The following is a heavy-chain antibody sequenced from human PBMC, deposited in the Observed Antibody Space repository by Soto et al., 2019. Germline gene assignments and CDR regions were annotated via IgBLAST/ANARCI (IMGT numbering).Heavy chain of an antibody. V-gene: IGHV3-30*03. CDR1: GFACSSYG. CDR3: VSDRGYGHASVPYS. Sequence: QAQLVESGGGVVQPGRSLRLSCATSGFACSSYGMHWVRQSPGKGLEWVAVISYDGSLQYYADSVKGRLTISRDNSKNMVLLQMRSLRAEDTAVYYCVSDRGYGHASVPYSWGQGTLVSVSS. CDR2: ISYDGSLQ. J-gene: IGHJ4*02. D-gene: IGHD5-18*01.